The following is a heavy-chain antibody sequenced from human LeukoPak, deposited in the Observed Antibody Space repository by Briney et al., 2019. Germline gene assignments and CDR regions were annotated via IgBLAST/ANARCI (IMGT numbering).Heavy chain of an antibody. Sequence: ASVKVSCKASGYTFTSYGISWVRQAPGQGLEWMGWISAYNGNTNYAQKLQGRVTMTTDTSTSTAYMELRSLRSEDTAVNYCAQTRVGATSFDYWGQGTLVTVSS. D-gene: IGHD1-26*01. CDR1: GYTFTSYG. V-gene: IGHV1-18*01. J-gene: IGHJ4*02. CDR3: AQTRVGATSFDY. CDR2: ISAYNGNT.